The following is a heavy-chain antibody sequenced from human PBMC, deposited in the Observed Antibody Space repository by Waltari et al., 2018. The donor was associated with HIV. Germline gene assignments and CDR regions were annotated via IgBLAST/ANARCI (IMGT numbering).Heavy chain of an antibody. CDR1: GFTRFNFH. CDR2: ISATGHNI. J-gene: IGHJ5*02. V-gene: IGHV3-48*03. CDR3: VRGGAAWSAGGFQVAQPGP. D-gene: IGHD2-15*01. Sequence: DVQLVESGGGLVQPGGSLGLSCAAPGFTRFNFHCYWWGLGPGAGREWVSYISATGHNIYYADSVQGRFTISRDNVRNILHLRIDDLRVDDTATYYCVRGGAAWSAGGFQVAQPGPWGQGALVTVSS.